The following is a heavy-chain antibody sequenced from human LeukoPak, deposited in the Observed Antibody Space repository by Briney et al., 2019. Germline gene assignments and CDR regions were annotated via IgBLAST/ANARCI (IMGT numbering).Heavy chain of an antibody. CDR3: ASQARGYDLYYYYYMDV. CDR2: IYSGGST. V-gene: IGHV3-66*02. Sequence: PGGSLRLSCAASGFTVSSNYMSWVRQAPGKGLEWVSVIYSGGSTYYADSVKGRFTISRDNSKNTLYLQMNSLRAEDTAVYYCASQARGYDLYYYYYMDVWGKGTTVTVSS. J-gene: IGHJ6*03. CDR1: GFTVSSNY. D-gene: IGHD5-12*01.